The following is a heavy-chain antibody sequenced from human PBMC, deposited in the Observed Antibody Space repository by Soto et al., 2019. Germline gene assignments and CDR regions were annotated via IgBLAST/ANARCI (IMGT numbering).Heavy chain of an antibody. V-gene: IGHV3-33*01. CDR2: VWFDGSHQ. CDR1: GFTYSAYG. D-gene: IGHD3-9*01. Sequence: QVQLVESGGGVVQPGRSLRLSCAASGFTYSAYGMHWVRQPPGKGLEWVAVVWFDGSHQYYGDYVKGRFTISRDNSRDTVDLQRNRLRVDDTALYYCVRVYGLRSFDSWGQGTLVTVSP. CDR3: VRVYGLRSFDS. J-gene: IGHJ4*02.